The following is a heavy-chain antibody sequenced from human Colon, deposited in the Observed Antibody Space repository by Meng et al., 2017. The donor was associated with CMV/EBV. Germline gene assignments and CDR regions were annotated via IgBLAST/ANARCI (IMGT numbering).Heavy chain of an antibody. Sequence: QVQLQESGPGLVKPSETLSLTCTVSGAYIKSYYWSWIRQPAGKGLEWIGRIEASGNTNYNPSLMSRVTMSVDTSKKEFSLKMTSVIAADTAVYFCAREVGSGSYPYNYYYIDVWGKGTTVTVSS. CDR2: IEASGNT. V-gene: IGHV4-4*07. J-gene: IGHJ6*03. D-gene: IGHD3-22*01. CDR3: AREVGSGSYPYNYYYIDV. CDR1: GAYIKSYY.